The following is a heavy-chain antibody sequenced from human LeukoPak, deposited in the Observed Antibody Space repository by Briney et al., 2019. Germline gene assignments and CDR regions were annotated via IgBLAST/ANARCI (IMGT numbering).Heavy chain of an antibody. V-gene: IGHV1-8*01. Sequence: ASVKVSCEASGYTFTSYDINWVRQATGQGLEWMGWMNPNSGNTGYAQKFQGRVTMTRNTSMSTSYMELNSLRSEDTAVYYCARGAFNYYDSSDYYYHYWGQGTLVTVSS. D-gene: IGHD3-22*01. J-gene: IGHJ4*02. CDR3: ARGAFNYYDSSDYYYHY. CDR2: MNPNSGNT. CDR1: GYTFTSYD.